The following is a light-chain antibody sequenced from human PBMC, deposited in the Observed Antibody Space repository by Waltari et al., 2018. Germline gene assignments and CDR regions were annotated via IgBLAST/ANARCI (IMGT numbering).Light chain of an antibody. V-gene: IGKV3-15*01. CDR3: QHYDNWPPSYT. CDR2: AAS. Sequence: ETMMTQSPGTLSVSPGQRATLSSRASQSVGSTLAWYQQKPGQAPRLLIYAASTRATGIPTRFAGSASGTEFTLTISSLQSEDFAVYYCQHYDNWPPSYTFGRGTKLEIE. J-gene: IGKJ2*01. CDR1: QSVGST.